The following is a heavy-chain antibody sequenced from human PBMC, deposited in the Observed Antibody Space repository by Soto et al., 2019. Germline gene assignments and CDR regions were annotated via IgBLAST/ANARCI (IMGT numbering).Heavy chain of an antibody. Sequence: GGSLRFSCAASGFTFSSYGMHWVRQAPGKGLEWVAVISYDGSNKYYADSVKGRFTISRDNSKNTLYLQMNSLRAEDTAVYYCAKPKSLALYYDSGGFHPVYFDSWGQGTLVTVSS. CDR2: ISYDGSNK. CDR1: GFTFSSYG. J-gene: IGHJ4*02. D-gene: IGHD3-22*01. V-gene: IGHV3-30*18. CDR3: AKPKSLALYYDSGGFHPVYFDS.